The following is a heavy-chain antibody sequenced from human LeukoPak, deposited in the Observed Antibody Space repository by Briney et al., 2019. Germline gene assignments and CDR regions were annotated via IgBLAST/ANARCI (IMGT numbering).Heavy chain of an antibody. CDR2: IKEDGNEK. CDR1: GLTFSESW. D-gene: IGHD1-1*01. V-gene: IGHV3-7*01. J-gene: IGHJ6*02. CDR3: ATYTNWVAGDV. Sequence: GGSLRLSCAASGLTFSESWMSWVRQAPGQGLEWVAAIKEDGNEKDYVDSVKGRFTISRDNAKNSLYLQMNNLRAEDTAVYYCATYTNWVAGDVWGQGTSVSVSS.